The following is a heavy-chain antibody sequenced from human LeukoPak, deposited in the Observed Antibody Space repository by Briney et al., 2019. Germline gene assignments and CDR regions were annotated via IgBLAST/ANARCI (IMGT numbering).Heavy chain of an antibody. D-gene: IGHD6-19*01. J-gene: IGHJ6*02. CDR2: IRYDGSNK. CDR1: GFTFSSYG. Sequence: GGSLRLSCAASGFTFSSYGMHWVRQAPGKGLEWVAFIRYDGSNKYYADSVKGRFTISRDNSKNTLYLQMNSLRAEDTAVYYCAKEPLYSVAGPPRYYGMDVWGQGTTVTVSS. CDR3: AKEPLYSVAGPPRYYGMDV. V-gene: IGHV3-30*02.